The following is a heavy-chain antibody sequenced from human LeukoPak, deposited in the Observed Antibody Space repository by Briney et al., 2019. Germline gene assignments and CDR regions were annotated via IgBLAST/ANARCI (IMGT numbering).Heavy chain of an antibody. J-gene: IGHJ4*02. CDR2: ISSSGRTI. CDR3: ARQWGYGDSGGIDY. Sequence: GGSLRLSCAASGFTFSSYAMSWVRQAPGKGLEWISYISSSGRTIYYADSLKGRFTISRDNAKNSLYLQMHSLRAEDTALYFCARQWGYGDSGGIDYWGQGTQVTVSS. CDR1: GFTFSSYA. V-gene: IGHV3-48*03. D-gene: IGHD4-17*01.